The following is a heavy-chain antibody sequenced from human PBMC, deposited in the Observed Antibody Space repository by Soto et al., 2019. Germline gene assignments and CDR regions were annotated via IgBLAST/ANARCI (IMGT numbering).Heavy chain of an antibody. CDR1: GFDVSNTD. J-gene: IGHJ4*02. Sequence: VQLVESGGDLVQRGGSLRLSCAASGFDVSNTDMSWVRQAPGKGLEWVSVIYSGGYTNYADSVKGRFIVSRDSPKNTLYLRMDSLRAEDTAVYYCAREAIIVIAAPEYYFDYWGQGTLVTVSS. V-gene: IGHV3-66*01. CDR2: IYSGGYT. D-gene: IGHD3-22*01. CDR3: AREAIIVIAAPEYYFDY.